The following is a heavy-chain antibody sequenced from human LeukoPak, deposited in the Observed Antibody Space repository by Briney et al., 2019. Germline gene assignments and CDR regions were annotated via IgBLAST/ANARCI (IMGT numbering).Heavy chain of an antibody. J-gene: IGHJ4*02. V-gene: IGHV3-48*01. D-gene: IGHD2-8*01. Sequence: PGGSLRLSCAASGFAFNTYSMNWVRQAPGKGLEWVSYIRSDSTIINYAESVKGRFTISRDNAKNSLYLQMNSLRAEDTAVYFCARVQAGKWDFDVWGQGTLVTVSS. CDR2: IRSDSTII. CDR3: ARVQAGKWDFDV. CDR1: GFAFNTYS.